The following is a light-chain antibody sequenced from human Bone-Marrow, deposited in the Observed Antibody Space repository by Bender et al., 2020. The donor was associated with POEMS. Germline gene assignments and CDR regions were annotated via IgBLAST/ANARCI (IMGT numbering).Light chain of an antibody. Sequence: QSALTQPASVSGSPGQSITISCTGTSSDVGSYDLVSWYQHHPGMAPKLMIYEVSKRPSGVSNRFSGSKSGNTASLTISGLQAEDEALYYCMSYTTIRTYVFGTGTEVTVL. CDR3: MSYTTIRTYV. CDR2: EVS. J-gene: IGLJ1*01. V-gene: IGLV2-14*02. CDR1: SSDVGSYDL.